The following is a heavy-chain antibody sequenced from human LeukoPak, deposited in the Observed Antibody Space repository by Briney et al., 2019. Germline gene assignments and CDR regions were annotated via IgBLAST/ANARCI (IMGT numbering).Heavy chain of an antibody. J-gene: IGHJ4*02. Sequence: PSETLPLTCNVSGGAISNYYWSWLRQPPGKGLEWIGYINYSGSAFYNPSVKSRVTISVDTSKNQFSLKLNSVTAADTAVYYCARAYYGDFFDYWGQGTLVTVSS. D-gene: IGHD4-17*01. CDR1: GGAISNYY. V-gene: IGHV4-59*08. CDR3: ARAYYGDFFDY. CDR2: INYSGSA.